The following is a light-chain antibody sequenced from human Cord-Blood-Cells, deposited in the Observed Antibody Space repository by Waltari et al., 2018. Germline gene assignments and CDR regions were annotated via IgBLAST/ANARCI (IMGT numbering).Light chain of an antibody. CDR2: EGS. Sequence: QSALTQPASASGSPGQSITISCTGTSSDVGRYHLVSWYQQHPGKAPKLMIYEGSKRPSGVSNRFSGSKSGNTASLTISGLQAEDEADYYCCSYAGSNVVFGGGTKLTVL. V-gene: IGLV2-23*01. CDR3: CSYAGSNVV. J-gene: IGLJ2*01. CDR1: SSDVGRYHL.